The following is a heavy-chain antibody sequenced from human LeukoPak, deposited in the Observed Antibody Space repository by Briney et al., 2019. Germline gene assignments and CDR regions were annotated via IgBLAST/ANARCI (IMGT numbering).Heavy chain of an antibody. V-gene: IGHV3-30*18. J-gene: IGHJ3*02. CDR3: AKEWGAGSDAFDI. Sequence: GRSLRLSCAASGFTFSSYGMGWVRQAPGKGLEWGAVIIYDGSNKYYADCVKGRFTISRDNSKNTLYLQMNSLRAEDTAVYSCAKEWGAGSDAFDIWGQGTMVTVSS. D-gene: IGHD1-26*01. CDR2: IIYDGSNK. CDR1: GFTFSSYG.